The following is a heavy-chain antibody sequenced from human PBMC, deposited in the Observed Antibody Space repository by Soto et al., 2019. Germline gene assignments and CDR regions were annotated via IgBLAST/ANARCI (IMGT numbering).Heavy chain of an antibody. CDR2: ISGSGSTA. CDR3: AKGARGYSPAAMEV. CDR1: EFSFGGYA. V-gene: IGHV3-23*01. Sequence: EVQLLESGGGLVQPGGSLRLSCAASEFSFGGYAISWFRLAPGRGLEWVSGISGSGSTAFYADSVRGRFNISRENSKNTLYLQMNSLRAEDTAVYYCAKGARGYSPAAMEVWGQGTTVTVSS. D-gene: IGHD5-18*01. J-gene: IGHJ6*02.